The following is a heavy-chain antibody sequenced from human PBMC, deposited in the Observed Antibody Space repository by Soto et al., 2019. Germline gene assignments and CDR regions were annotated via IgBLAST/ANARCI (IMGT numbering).Heavy chain of an antibody. CDR3: ARSKQQLVPPYYYYYGMDV. D-gene: IGHD6-13*01. J-gene: IGHJ6*02. CDR2: INAGNGNT. CDR1: GYTFTGYY. V-gene: IGHV1-2*02. Sequence: ASVKVSCKASGYTFTGYYMHWVRQAPGQRLEWMGWINAGNGNTKYSQKFQGRVTMTRNTSISTAYMELSSLRSEDTAVYYCARSKQQLVPPYYYYYGMDVWGQGTTVTVSS.